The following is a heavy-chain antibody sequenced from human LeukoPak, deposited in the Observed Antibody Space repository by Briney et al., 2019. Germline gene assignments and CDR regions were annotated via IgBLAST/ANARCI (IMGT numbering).Heavy chain of an antibody. D-gene: IGHD2-2*01. Sequence: AGGSLRLSCAASGFTVSSNYMSWVRQAPGKGLEWVSRIDSDGSRTSYADSVKGRFTISRDNAKNTVYLQMNSLRGEDTALYYCAACTSTSCRDYWGQGTLVTVSS. CDR2: IDSDGSRT. V-gene: IGHV3-74*01. J-gene: IGHJ4*02. CDR1: GFTVSSNY. CDR3: AACTSTSCRDY.